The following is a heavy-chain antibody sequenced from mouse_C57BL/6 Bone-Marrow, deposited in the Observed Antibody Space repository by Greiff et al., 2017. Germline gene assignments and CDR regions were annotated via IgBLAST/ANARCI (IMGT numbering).Heavy chain of an antibody. CDR2: IFPGSVST. V-gene: IGHV1-75*01. D-gene: IGHD2-5*01. CDR1: GYTFTDYS. J-gene: IGHJ4*01. Sequence: VQLQQSGPELVKPGASVKISCKASGYTFTDYSINWVKQRPGQGLEWIGWIFPGSVSTYYPETFPGKATLTVDKSSSTAYMVLSSLTSEDSAVYVCARDGNYYSNRYAMDYWGQGTSVTVSS. CDR3: ARDGNYYSNRYAMDY.